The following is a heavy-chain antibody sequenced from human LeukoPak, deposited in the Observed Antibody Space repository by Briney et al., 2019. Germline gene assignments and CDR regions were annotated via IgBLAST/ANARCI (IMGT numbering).Heavy chain of an antibody. CDR3: AKGGASNWGET. CDR1: GFSFSSYA. V-gene: IGHV3-23*01. J-gene: IGHJ5*02. D-gene: IGHD7-27*01. CDR2: ISGSGIYT. Sequence: GGSLRLSCAASGFSFSSYAMSWVRQAPGKGLEWVSAISGSGIYTYNADSVKGRFTISRDNSKNTLYLQMNSLRAEDTAVYYCAKGGASNWGETWGQGTLVTVSS.